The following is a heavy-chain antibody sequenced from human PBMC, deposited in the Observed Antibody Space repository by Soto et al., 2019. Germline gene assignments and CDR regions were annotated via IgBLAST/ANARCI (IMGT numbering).Heavy chain of an antibody. CDR1: GYTFSSHG. CDR3: AACSGPSGHRGREWFDP. Sequence: QVQLLQSAAEVRKPGAAVKVSCTASGYTFSSHGITWVRQAPGQGLEWMGWISTYNGNTNYAQKVQGRVTMTIDKATNTAYMELKSLKSDDTAMYYCAACSGPSGHRGREWFDPWGQGSLVTVSA. J-gene: IGHJ5*02. CDR2: ISTYNGNT. V-gene: IGHV1-18*04. D-gene: IGHD2-8*02.